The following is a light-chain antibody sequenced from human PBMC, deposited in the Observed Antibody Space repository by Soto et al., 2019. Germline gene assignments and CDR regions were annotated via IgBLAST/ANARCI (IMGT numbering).Light chain of an antibody. Sequence: DLQVTQSPSIVSASVGDTVTITCRASQAVNPWLAWHQQKPGKVPRVLIYKTSDLENGVPSRFSGSGSGTEFTLTISNLQPDDFATYYCQQYYSRESFGQGTKV. CDR1: QAVNPW. V-gene: IGKV1-5*03. CDR2: KTS. CDR3: QQYYSRES. J-gene: IGKJ1*01.